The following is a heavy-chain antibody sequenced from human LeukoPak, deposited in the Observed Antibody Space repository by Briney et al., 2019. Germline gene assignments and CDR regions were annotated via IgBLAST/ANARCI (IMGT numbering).Heavy chain of an antibody. CDR3: ARDGVTSRDAFDI. CDR1: GFTFSSYS. V-gene: IGHV3-21*01. D-gene: IGHD4-23*01. CDR2: ITSSNNYI. J-gene: IGHJ3*02. Sequence: GGSLRLSCAGSGFTFSSYSMNWVRQAPGKGLEWVSSITSSNNYIYYADSMKGRFTISRDNAKNSLYLQMNSLRAEDTAVYYCARDGVTSRDAFDIWGQGTMVTVSS.